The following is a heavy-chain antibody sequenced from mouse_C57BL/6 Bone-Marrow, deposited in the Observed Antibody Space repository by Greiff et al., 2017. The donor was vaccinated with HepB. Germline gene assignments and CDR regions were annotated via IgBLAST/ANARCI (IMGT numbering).Heavy chain of an antibody. V-gene: IGHV14-4*01. D-gene: IGHD2-4*01. Sequence: EVQLQQSGAELVRPGASVKLSCTASGFNIKDDYMHWVKQRPEQGLEWIGWIDPENGDTEYASKFQGKATITADTSSNTAYLQLSSLTSEDTAVCYCTTFYDYYFDYWGQGTTLTVSS. CDR2: IDPENGDT. J-gene: IGHJ2*01. CDR3: TTFYDYYFDY. CDR1: GFNIKDDY.